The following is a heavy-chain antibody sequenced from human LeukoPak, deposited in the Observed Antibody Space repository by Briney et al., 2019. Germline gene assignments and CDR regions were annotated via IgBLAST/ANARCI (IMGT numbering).Heavy chain of an antibody. CDR3: AKDDYGDYGGFDY. CDR1: GFTFSSYT. J-gene: IGHJ4*02. V-gene: IGHV3-23*01. D-gene: IGHD4-17*01. Sequence: GGSLRLSCAASGFTFSSYTMSWVRQAPGKGLEWVSTITTSDGNTYYADSVKGRFTISRDNSKNTLDLQMNSLRAEDTAVYYCAKDDYGDYGGFDYWGQGTLVTVSS. CDR2: ITTSDGNT.